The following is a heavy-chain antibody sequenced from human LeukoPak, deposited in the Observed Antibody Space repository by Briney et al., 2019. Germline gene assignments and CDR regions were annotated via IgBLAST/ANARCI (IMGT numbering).Heavy chain of an antibody. Sequence: GGSLRLSCAASGFNFSDYYIHWIRQAPGKGLEWVSYISSSGRTTYYTESVKGRFTISRDNAKNSLSLQMNSLRVEDTAMFYCARDLTSGWLTADYWGQGTLVTVSS. CDR2: ISSSGRTT. J-gene: IGHJ4*02. CDR3: ARDLTSGWLTADY. V-gene: IGHV3-11*01. CDR1: GFNFSDYY. D-gene: IGHD6-19*01.